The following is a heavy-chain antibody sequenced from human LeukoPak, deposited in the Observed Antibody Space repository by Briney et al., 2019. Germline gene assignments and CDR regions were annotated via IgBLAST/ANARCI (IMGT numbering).Heavy chain of an antibody. Sequence: GSLRLSCTSSASTFSLSWMHWFRQAPGEGLMWVSRITHDGSATTYADSVKGRFIVSRDNARNTLYLQMNFLRVDDTAVYYCATDWFFTPDHWGQGAMVTVSS. CDR1: ASTFSLSW. CDR3: ATDWFFTPDH. CDR2: ITHDGSAT. V-gene: IGHV3-74*03. D-gene: IGHD3-10*01. J-gene: IGHJ4*02.